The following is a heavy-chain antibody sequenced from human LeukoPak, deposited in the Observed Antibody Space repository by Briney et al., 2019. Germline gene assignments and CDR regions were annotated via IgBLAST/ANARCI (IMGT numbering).Heavy chain of an antibody. J-gene: IGHJ4*02. CDR2: INTDGSST. V-gene: IGHV3-74*01. Sequence: GGSLRLSRAASGFTFSSYWMHWVRQAPGKGLVWVSRINTDGSSTTYADSVKGRFTISRDNAKNTLYLQMNSLSAEDTAVYYCARGYSSSYRIDYRGQGTLVTVSS. CDR3: ARGYSSSYRIDY. D-gene: IGHD6-6*01. CDR1: GFTFSSYW.